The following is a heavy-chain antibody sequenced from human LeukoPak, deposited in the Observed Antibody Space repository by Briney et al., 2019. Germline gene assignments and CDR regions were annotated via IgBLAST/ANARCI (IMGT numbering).Heavy chain of an antibody. D-gene: IGHD5-18*01. J-gene: IGHJ4*02. CDR2: INHSGST. CDR1: GGSFSGYY. CDR3: ARRAGKYSYGYRWYFDY. Sequence: PSETLSLTCAVYGGSFSGYYWSWIRQPPGKGLEWIGEINHSGSTNYNPSLKSRVTISVDTSKNQFSLKLSSVTAADTAVYYCARRAGKYSYGYRWYFDYWGQGTLVTVSS. V-gene: IGHV4-34*01.